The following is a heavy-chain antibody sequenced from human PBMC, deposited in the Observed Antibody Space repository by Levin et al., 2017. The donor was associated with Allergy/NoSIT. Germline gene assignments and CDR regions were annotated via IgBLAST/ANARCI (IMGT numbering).Heavy chain of an antibody. V-gene: IGHV1-3*01. D-gene: IGHD6-6*01. J-gene: IGHJ4*02. Sequence: PGESLKISCKASGYTFTSYAMHWVRQAPGQRLEWMGWINAGNGNTKYSQKFQGRVTITRDTSASTAYMELSSLRSEDTAVYYCARRYSSSTVYYFDYWGQGTLVTVSS. CDR1: GYTFTSYA. CDR3: ARRYSSSTVYYFDY. CDR2: INAGNGNT.